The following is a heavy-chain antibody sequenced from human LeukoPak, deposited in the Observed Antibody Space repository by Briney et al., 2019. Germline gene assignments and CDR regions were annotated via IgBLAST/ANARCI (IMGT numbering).Heavy chain of an antibody. CDR3: ARTMHSGWYQHGVGAFDI. CDR2: IYYSGST. Sequence: SETLSLTCTVSGGSVSSGSYYWSWIRQPPGKGLEWIGYIYYSGSTNYNPSLKSRVTISVDTSKNQFSLKLSSVTAADTAVYYCARTMHSGWYQHGVGAFDIWGQGTMVTVSS. J-gene: IGHJ3*02. D-gene: IGHD6-19*01. CDR1: GGSVSSGSYY. V-gene: IGHV4-61*01.